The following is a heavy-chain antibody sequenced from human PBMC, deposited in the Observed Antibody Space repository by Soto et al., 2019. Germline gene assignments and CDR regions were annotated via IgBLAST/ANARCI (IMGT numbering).Heavy chain of an antibody. D-gene: IGHD3-10*01. V-gene: IGHV4-59*01. J-gene: IGHJ4*02. CDR3: ESADGVGFRFDX. Sequence: SDTLSLTFTVSVGSIRNYYWSWVRQPPGKGLQWIVYIYYSGSTYYNPSLKGRATISADTSKNQFSLRLTSVTAADTAVYFCESADGVGFRFDXWGQVMLVTVSX. CDR2: IYYSGST. CDR1: VGSIRNYY.